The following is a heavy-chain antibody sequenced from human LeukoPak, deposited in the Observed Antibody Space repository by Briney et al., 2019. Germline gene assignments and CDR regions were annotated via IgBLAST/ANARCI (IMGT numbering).Heavy chain of an antibody. V-gene: IGHV4-59*01. CDR3: AREASRAGTYYFDY. CDR2: IYYSGST. Sequence: SETLSLTCTVSGGSISSYYWSWIRQPPGKGLEWIGYIYYSGSTNYNPSLKSRVTISVDTSKNQFSLKLRSVIAADTAVYFCAREASRAGTYYFDYWGQGTLLTVSS. CDR1: GGSISSYY. D-gene: IGHD3-10*01. J-gene: IGHJ4*02.